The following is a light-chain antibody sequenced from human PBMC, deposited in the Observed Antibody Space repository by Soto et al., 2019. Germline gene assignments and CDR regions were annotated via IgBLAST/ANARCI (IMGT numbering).Light chain of an antibody. CDR3: SSYTSGSTGV. Sequence: QSALTQPASVSGSPGQSITISCTGTSSDVGGYNYVSWYQQHPGKAPKLMIYEVSNRPSGVSNRFSGSKSGNTASLTISGLQAEDEAYYYCSSYTSGSTGVFGGGTKVTVL. V-gene: IGLV2-14*01. CDR1: SSDVGGYNY. CDR2: EVS. J-gene: IGLJ3*02.